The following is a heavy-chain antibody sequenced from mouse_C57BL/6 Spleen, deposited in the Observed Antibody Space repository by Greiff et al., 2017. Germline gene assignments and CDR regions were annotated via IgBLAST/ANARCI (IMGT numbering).Heavy chain of an antibody. CDR2: IDPSDSTT. Sequence: QVQLQQPGAELVKPGASVKLSCKASGYTFTSYWMQWVKQRPGQGLEWIGEIDPSDSTTNYNQNFKGKATLTVDTSSSTSYMQLSSLTAEDSAVYYCARGYFDVWGTGTTVTVSS. CDR3: ARGYFDV. J-gene: IGHJ1*03. V-gene: IGHV1-50*01. CDR1: GYTFTSYW.